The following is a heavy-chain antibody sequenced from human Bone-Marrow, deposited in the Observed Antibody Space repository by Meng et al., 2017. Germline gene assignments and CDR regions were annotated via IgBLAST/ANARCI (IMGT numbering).Heavy chain of an antibody. J-gene: IGHJ3*02. D-gene: IGHD3-22*01. CDR3: ARPYYDSTSPNKKDAFDI. V-gene: IGHV3-66*02. Sequence: ETLSLTCTVSGGSISSYYWSWVRQAPGKGLEWVSVIYSGGSTFYADSVKGRFTIYRDNSKNTLYLQMSSLRAEDTAVYYCARPYYDSTSPNKKDAFDIWGQGTMVTVSS. CDR1: GGSISSYY. CDR2: IYSGGST.